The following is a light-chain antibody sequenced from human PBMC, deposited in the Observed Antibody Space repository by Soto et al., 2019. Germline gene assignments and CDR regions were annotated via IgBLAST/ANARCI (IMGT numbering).Light chain of an antibody. CDR3: QSYGDSLSGYV. Sequence: QSALTQPPSVSGAPGQRVTISCTGSNSNIGAGYDVHWYQQLPGTAPKLLTYGNSNRPSGVPDRFSGSKSGTSASLTITGLQAEDEADYYCQSYGDSLSGYVFGTGTKVTAL. CDR1: NSNIGAGYD. J-gene: IGLJ1*01. CDR2: GNS. V-gene: IGLV1-40*01.